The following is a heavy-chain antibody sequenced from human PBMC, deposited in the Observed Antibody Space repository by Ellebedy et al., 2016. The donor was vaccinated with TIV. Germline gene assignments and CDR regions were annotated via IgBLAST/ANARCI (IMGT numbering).Heavy chain of an antibody. CDR3: AADRLGGAFDI. V-gene: IGHV1-46*04. D-gene: IGHD3-16*01. CDR2: INPSGGST. Sequence: AASVKVSCKASGYTFSTYYMHWARQAPGQGLEWLGIINPSGGSTTYAQNLQGRVTMTRDTSISTAYMELSRLRSDDTAVYYCAADRLGGAFDIWGQGTMVTVSS. J-gene: IGHJ3*02. CDR1: GYTFSTYY.